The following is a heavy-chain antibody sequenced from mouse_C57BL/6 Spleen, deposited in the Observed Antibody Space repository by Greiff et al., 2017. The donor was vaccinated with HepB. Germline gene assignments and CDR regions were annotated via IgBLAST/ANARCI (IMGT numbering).Heavy chain of an antibody. CDR2: INPSNGGT. Sequence: QVQLKQPGTELVKPGASVKLSCKASGYTFTSYWMHWVKQRPGQGLEWIGNINPSNGGTNYNEKFKSKATLTVDKSSSTAYMQLSSLTSEDSEVYYCAREGLWDYDEGAWFAYWGQGTLVTVSA. J-gene: IGHJ3*01. CDR1: GYTFTSYW. CDR3: AREGLWDYDEGAWFAY. V-gene: IGHV1-53*01. D-gene: IGHD2-4*01.